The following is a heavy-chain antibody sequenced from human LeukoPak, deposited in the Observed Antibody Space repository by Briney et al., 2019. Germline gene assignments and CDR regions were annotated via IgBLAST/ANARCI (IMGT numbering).Heavy chain of an antibody. CDR2: IYYSGST. J-gene: IGHJ3*02. V-gene: IGHV4-59*01. Sequence: SETLSLTCTVSGGSISSYHWSWIRQPPGKGLEWIGYIYYSGSTNYNPSLKSRVTISVDTSKNQFSLKLSSVTAADTALYYCARDGPPGAFDIWGQGTMVTVSS. CDR1: GGSISSYH. CDR3: ARDGPPGAFDI.